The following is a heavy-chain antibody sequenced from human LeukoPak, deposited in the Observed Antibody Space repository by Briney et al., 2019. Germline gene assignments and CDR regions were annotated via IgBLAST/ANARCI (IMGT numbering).Heavy chain of an antibody. Sequence: PVGSLRLSCAASGFTFTAYWMTWVRQAPGKGLEWVANIKQNGSEKFYVASVKGRFTISRENAKNSVYLQMSSLRAEDTAVYYCARDRRFLEWLFLDYWGQGTLVTVSS. CDR1: GFTFTAYW. CDR2: IKQNGSEK. J-gene: IGHJ4*02. CDR3: ARDRRFLEWLFLDY. D-gene: IGHD3-3*01. V-gene: IGHV3-7*01.